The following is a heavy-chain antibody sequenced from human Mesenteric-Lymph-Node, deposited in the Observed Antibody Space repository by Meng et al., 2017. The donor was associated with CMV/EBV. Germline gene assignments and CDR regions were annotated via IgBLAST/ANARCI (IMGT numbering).Heavy chain of an antibody. CDR1: GFTFSSDG. Sequence: SGFTFSSDGMHWVRQAPGKGLEWVAVIWYDGSNKYYADSVKGRFTISRDNSKNTLYLQMNSLRAEDTAVYYCARVRIVGATRDAFDIWGQGTMVTVSS. V-gene: IGHV3-33*01. D-gene: IGHD1-26*01. CDR2: IWYDGSNK. J-gene: IGHJ3*02. CDR3: ARVRIVGATRDAFDI.